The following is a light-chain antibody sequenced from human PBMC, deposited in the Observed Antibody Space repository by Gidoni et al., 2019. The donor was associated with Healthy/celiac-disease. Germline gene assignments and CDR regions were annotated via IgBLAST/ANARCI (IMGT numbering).Light chain of an antibody. CDR2: TAS. J-gene: IGKJ1*01. Sequence: DIQMTQSPSTLSAFVGDRVTITCRARQSISSWLACYQQKPGKAPKLLIYTASSLESGVPSRFSGSGSGTEFTLTISSLQPDDFATYYCQQYNTYSVTFGQGTKVEIK. CDR3: QQYNTYSVT. V-gene: IGKV1-5*03. CDR1: QSISSW.